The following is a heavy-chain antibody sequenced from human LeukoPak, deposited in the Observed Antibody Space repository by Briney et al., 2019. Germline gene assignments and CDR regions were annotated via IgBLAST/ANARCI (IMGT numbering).Heavy chain of an antibody. Sequence: PSQTLSLTCAVSGGSISSGGYSWSWIRQSPGKGLEWIGEIDHSGRTNSNPSLKSRVIISVDMSKNQFSLKLTSVTAADTAVYYCARKSIVTAGRKPYDYWDQGTLVTVSS. CDR3: ARKSIVTAGRKPYDY. CDR2: IDHSGRT. D-gene: IGHD6-13*01. CDR1: GGSISSGGYS. V-gene: IGHV4-30-2*06. J-gene: IGHJ4*02.